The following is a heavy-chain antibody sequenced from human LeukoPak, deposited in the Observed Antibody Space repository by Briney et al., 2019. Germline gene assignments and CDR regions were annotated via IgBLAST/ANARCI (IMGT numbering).Heavy chain of an antibody. Sequence: GGSLRLSCSASGFSFSSYAMHWVRQAPGKGLEYVSAISSNGGSTYYADSVKGRFTISRDNSKNTLYLQMGSLRAEDMAVYYCARAYGDSYYYGMDVWGQGTTVTVSS. D-gene: IGHD4-17*01. CDR3: ARAYGDSYYYGMDV. CDR2: ISSNGGST. V-gene: IGHV3-64*02. CDR1: GFSFSSYA. J-gene: IGHJ6*02.